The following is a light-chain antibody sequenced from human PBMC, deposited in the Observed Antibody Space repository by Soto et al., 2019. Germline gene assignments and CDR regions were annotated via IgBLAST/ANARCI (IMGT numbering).Light chain of an antibody. CDR2: GAS. CDR1: QSVSSSY. Sequence: EIVLTQSPGTLSLSPGERATLSCRASQSVSSSYLAWYQQKPGQAPRLLIYGASNRATGIPDRFSDSGSGTDFTLTISRLEPEDFAVYYCQQYGSSGTFGQGTKVDI. J-gene: IGKJ1*01. V-gene: IGKV3-20*01. CDR3: QQYGSSGT.